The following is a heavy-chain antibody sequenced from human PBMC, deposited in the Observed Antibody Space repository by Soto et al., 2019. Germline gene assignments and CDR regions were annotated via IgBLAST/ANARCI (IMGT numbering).Heavy chain of an antibody. CDR1: GFTFSSYA. Sequence: PGGSLRLSCAASGFTFSSYAMSWVRQAPGKGLEWVSAISGSGGSTYYADSVKGRFTISRDNSKNTLYLQMNSLRAEDTAVYYCAKDVANGTDLLYYYYGMDVWGQGTTVTVSS. V-gene: IGHV3-23*01. D-gene: IGHD2-8*01. CDR3: AKDVANGTDLLYYYYGMDV. J-gene: IGHJ6*02. CDR2: ISGSGGST.